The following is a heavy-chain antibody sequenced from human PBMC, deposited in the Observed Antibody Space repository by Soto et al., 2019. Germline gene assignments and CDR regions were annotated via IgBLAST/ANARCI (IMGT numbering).Heavy chain of an antibody. Sequence: LQAPGKGLEWVAVIPYDGSNKYYADSVKGRFTISRDNSKNTLYLQMNSLRTEDTAVYYCARESGGSCLDYWGQGTLVTVSS. CDR2: IPYDGSNK. CDR3: ARESGGSCLDY. J-gene: IGHJ4*02. D-gene: IGHD2-15*01. V-gene: IGHV3-30-3*01.